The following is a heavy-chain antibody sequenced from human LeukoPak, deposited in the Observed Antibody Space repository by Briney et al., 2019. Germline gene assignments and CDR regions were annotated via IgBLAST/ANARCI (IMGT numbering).Heavy chain of an antibody. Sequence: PGGSLRLSCAASGFTFSSYWMSWVRQAPGKGLEWVANIKQDGSEKYYVDSVKGRFTISRDNAKNSLYLQMNNLRAEDTAVYYCARSGSGYYPYYFDYWGQGTLVTVSS. CDR3: ARSGSGYYPYYFDY. CDR2: IKQDGSEK. J-gene: IGHJ4*02. D-gene: IGHD3-22*01. CDR1: GFTFSSYW. V-gene: IGHV3-7*01.